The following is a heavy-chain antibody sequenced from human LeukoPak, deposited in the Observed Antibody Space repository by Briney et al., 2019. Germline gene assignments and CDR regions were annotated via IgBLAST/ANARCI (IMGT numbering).Heavy chain of an antibody. D-gene: IGHD6-13*01. V-gene: IGHV3-11*06. CDR2: ISSGSSFT. Sequence: GGSLRLSCAASGFTFSDYYMSWIRQAPGKGLEWVSYISSGSSFTDYAGSVRGRFTISRDNAKNSLHLQIHSLRAEDTAVYYCARSAGGSSYYFGSGAREPWSPSPQ. CDR1: GFTFSDYY. CDR3: ARSAGGSSYYFGS. J-gene: IGHJ4*02.